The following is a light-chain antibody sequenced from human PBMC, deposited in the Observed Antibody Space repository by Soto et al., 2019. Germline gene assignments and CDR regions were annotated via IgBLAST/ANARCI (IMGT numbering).Light chain of an antibody. CDR1: QSVSSY. J-gene: IGKJ4*01. V-gene: IGKV3-11*01. Sequence: EIVLTQSPATLSLSPGERATLSCRASQSVSSYLAWYQQKPGQAPRLLIYDASNRATGIPARFSGSGSGTDFTLTISSLEPEDFAVYYCQQRSNWPPLLSFGGGTKVGIK. CDR2: DAS. CDR3: QQRSNWPPLLS.